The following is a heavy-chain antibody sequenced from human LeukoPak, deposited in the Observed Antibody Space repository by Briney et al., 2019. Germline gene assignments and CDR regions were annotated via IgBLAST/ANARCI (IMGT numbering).Heavy chain of an antibody. CDR1: GFTFSSYG. V-gene: IGHV3-30*02. J-gene: IGHJ5*02. Sequence: GGSLRLSCAASGFTFSSYGMHWVRQAPGKGLEWVAFVRYDGSNKYYADSVKGRFTISRDNSKNTLYLQMNSLRAEDTAVYYCAKDGRVVITGAPHHWGQGTLVTVSS. CDR2: VRYDGSNK. CDR3: AKDGRVVITGAPHH. D-gene: IGHD3-22*01.